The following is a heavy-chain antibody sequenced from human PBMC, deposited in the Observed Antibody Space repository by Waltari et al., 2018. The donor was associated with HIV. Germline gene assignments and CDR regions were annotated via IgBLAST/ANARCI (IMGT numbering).Heavy chain of an antibody. Sequence: EVQLVETGGGLIQPGGSLRLSCAASEFTVSSDYMSWVRQAPGKGLEWVSVIYSGGSTYYADSVKGRFTISRDNSKNTLYLQMNSLRAEDRAIYYCARGSEYSGYADAFDIWGQGTMVTVSS. CDR1: EFTVSSDY. CDR3: ARGSEYSGYADAFDI. V-gene: IGHV3-53*02. CDR2: IYSGGST. J-gene: IGHJ3*02. D-gene: IGHD5-12*01.